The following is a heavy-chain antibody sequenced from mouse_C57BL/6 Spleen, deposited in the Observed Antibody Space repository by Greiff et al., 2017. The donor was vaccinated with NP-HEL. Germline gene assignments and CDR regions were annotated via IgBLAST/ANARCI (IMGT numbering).Heavy chain of an antibody. D-gene: IGHD2-1*01. CDR1: GYAFSSSW. CDR2: IYPGDGDT. J-gene: IGHJ4*01. V-gene: IGHV1-82*01. CDR3: ASGIYYGNPNYYAMDY. Sequence: VQLQESGPELVKPGASVKISCKASGYAFSSSWMNWVKQRPGKGLEWIGRIYPGDGDTNYNGKFKGKATLTADKSSSTAYMQLSSLTSEDSAVYFCASGIYYGNPNYYAMDYWGQGTSVTVSS.